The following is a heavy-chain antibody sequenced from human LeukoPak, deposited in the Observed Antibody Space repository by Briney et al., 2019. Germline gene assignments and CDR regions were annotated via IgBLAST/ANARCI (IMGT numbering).Heavy chain of an antibody. CDR1: GGSFSGYY. V-gene: IGHV4-34*01. J-gene: IGHJ4*02. D-gene: IGHD1-26*01. CDR3: ARQEVGATTLY. Sequence: PSETLSLTCAVYGGSFSGYYWSWIRQPPGKGLEWIGEINHSGSTNYNPSLKSRVTISVDTSKNQFSLKLSSVTAADTAVYYCARQEVGATTLYWGQGTLVTVSS. CDR2: INHSGST.